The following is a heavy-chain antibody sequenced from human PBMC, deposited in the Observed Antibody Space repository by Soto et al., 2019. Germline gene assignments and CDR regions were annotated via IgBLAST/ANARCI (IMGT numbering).Heavy chain of an antibody. Sequence: ASVKVSCKASGGTFSSYAISWVRQAPGQGLEWMGGIIPIFGTANYARKFQGRVTITADESTSTAYMELSSLRSEDTAVYYCARDLGDSSSWYDSFYYYYYMDVWGKGTTVTVSS. D-gene: IGHD6-13*01. J-gene: IGHJ6*03. CDR2: IIPIFGTA. CDR1: GGTFSSYA. CDR3: ARDLGDSSSWYDSFYYYYYMDV. V-gene: IGHV1-69*13.